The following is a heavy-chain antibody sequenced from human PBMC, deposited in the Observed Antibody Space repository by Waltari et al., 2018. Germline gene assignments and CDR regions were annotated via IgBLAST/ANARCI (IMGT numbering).Heavy chain of an antibody. CDR1: GDPISSGDYN. Sequence: VQLQESGPGLVKPSQTLSLPCKVSGDPISSGDYNCTWIRQHPGKGLEWIGYIFYTGNTFYTPSLKSRVTISVDTSQNQFSLHLNYMTAADTAVYFCARFPRVTRSWYFDVWGRGTQVTVSS. D-gene: IGHD4-17*01. V-gene: IGHV4-31*03. J-gene: IGHJ2*01. CDR2: IFYTGNT. CDR3: ARFPRVTRSWYFDV.